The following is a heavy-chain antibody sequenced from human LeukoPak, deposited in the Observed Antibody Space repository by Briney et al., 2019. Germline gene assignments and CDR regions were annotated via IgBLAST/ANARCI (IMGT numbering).Heavy chain of an antibody. CDR2: IYYSGST. V-gene: IGHV4-59*08. Sequence: SETLSLTFTVSGGSISSYYWSWIRQPPGKGLEWIGYIYYSGSTNYNPSLKSRVTISVDTSKNQFSLQLSSVTAADTAVYYCARAPYYYDSSGYYYNVWGKGTMVTVSS. CDR1: GGSISSYY. CDR3: ARAPYYYDSSGYYYNV. D-gene: IGHD3-22*01. J-gene: IGHJ6*04.